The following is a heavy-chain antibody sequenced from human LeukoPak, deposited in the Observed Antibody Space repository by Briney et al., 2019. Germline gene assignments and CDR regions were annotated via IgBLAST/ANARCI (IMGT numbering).Heavy chain of an antibody. CDR2: VSLSDNI. CDR1: GFTFSSYG. V-gene: IGHV3-21*01. J-gene: IGHJ4*02. CDR3: ARDPGILRGGFDY. D-gene: IGHD3-16*01. Sequence: GGSLRLSCAASGFTFSSYGMTWVRQAPGKGLEWVSLVSLSDNIFDADSVKGRFTISRDNAKNSLYLQMNSLRAEDTAVYYCARDPGILRGGFDYWGQGTLVTVSS.